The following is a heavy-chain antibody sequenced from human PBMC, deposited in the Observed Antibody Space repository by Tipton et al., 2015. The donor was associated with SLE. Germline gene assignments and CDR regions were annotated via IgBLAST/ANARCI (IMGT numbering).Heavy chain of an antibody. V-gene: IGHV1-3*01. CDR1: GYTFTSYA. CDR3: ARDEGWGWFDY. Sequence: QLVQSGAEVKKPGASVKVSCKASGYTFTSYAMHWVRQAPGQRLEWMGWINAGNGNTKYSQKFQGRVTITRDTSASTAYMEPSSLRSEDTAVYYCARDEGWGWFDYWGQGTLVTVSS. D-gene: IGHD2-21*01. CDR2: INAGNGNT. J-gene: IGHJ4*02.